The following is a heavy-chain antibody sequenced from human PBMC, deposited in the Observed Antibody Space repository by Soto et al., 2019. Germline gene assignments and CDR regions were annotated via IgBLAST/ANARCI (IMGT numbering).Heavy chain of an antibody. Sequence: ASVKVSCKTSGYSFTKYGLHWVRQAPGQRLEWMGWINPGNGDTKYSQKFQGRVTITRDTSATTAYMELSSLRSEDSAVFYCARTDCSSTSCYNYYYYGMDVWGQGTTVTV. J-gene: IGHJ6*02. D-gene: IGHD2-2*01. CDR1: GYSFTKYG. V-gene: IGHV1-3*01. CDR2: INPGNGDT. CDR3: ARTDCSSTSCYNYYYYGMDV.